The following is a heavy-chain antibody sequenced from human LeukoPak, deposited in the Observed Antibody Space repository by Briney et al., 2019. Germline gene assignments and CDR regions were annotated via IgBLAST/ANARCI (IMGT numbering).Heavy chain of an antibody. CDR3: AAGAQLPIDY. V-gene: IGHV1-24*01. J-gene: IGHJ4*02. D-gene: IGHD1-1*01. Sequence: ASVKVSCSVSGYTLTELSMHWVRQAPGKGLEWMGGFDLEDGERVYAQKLQGRLTMTEDTSTDTAYMELSSLRSEDTATYYCAAGAQLPIDYWGQGTLVTVSS. CDR1: GYTLTELS. CDR2: FDLEDGER.